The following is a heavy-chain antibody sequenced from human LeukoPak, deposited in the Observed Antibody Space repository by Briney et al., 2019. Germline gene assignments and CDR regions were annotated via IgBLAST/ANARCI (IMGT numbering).Heavy chain of an antibody. V-gene: IGHV3-23*01. CDR2: ISGSGGST. CDR3: AKDRTTLRYFDWCSDY. Sequence: GGSLRLSCAASGFTFSSYAMSWVRQAPGKGLEWVSAISGSGGSTYYADSVKGRFTISRDNSKNTLYLQMNSLRAEDTAVYYCAKDRTTLRYFDWCSDYWGQGTLVTVSS. CDR1: GFTFSSYA. D-gene: IGHD3-9*01. J-gene: IGHJ4*02.